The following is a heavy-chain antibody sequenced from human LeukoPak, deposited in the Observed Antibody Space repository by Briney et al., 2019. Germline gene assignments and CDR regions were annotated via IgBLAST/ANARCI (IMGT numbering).Heavy chain of an antibody. Sequence: ASVKVSCKASGFTFTSSAMQWVRQDRGQRLEWIGWIVVGSGNTNYAQKFQERVTITRDMSTSTAYMELSSLRSEDTAVYYCAASAGRYFDWFAFDIWGQGTMVTVSS. V-gene: IGHV1-58*02. CDR3: AASAGRYFDWFAFDI. CDR1: GFTFTSSA. CDR2: IVVGSGNT. J-gene: IGHJ3*02. D-gene: IGHD3-9*01.